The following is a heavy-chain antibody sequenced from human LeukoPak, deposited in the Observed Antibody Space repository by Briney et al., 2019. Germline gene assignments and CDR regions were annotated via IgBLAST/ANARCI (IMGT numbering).Heavy chain of an antibody. J-gene: IGHJ4*02. Sequence: GGSLRLSCAASGFTFSSYAMSWVRQAPGKGLEWVSAIGGSGPGTYYADSVRGRFTISRDNSKNTLYLQMNSLRVEDTAVYYCARDRAAVAGYEFDYWGQGTLVAVSS. CDR2: IGGSGPGT. D-gene: IGHD6-19*01. V-gene: IGHV3-23*01. CDR3: ARDRAAVAGYEFDY. CDR1: GFTFSSYA.